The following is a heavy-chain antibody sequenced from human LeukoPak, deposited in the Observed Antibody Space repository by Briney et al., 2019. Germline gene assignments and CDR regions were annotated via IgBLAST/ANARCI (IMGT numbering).Heavy chain of an antibody. J-gene: IGHJ4*02. V-gene: IGHV4-59*12. Sequence: PSETLSLTCTVSGPSISSFYWSWIRQPPGKGLEWVGSINYSGSTNYNPSLKSRVTMSVDTSKNQFSLKLSSVTAADTAVYYCARDGGFHGDDTIDYWGQGTLVTVSS. CDR1: GPSISSFY. CDR3: ARDGGFHGDDTIDY. CDR2: INYSGST. D-gene: IGHD4-17*01.